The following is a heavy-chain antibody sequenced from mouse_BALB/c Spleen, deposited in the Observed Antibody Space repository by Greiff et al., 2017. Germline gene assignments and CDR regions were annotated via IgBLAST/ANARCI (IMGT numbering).Heavy chain of an antibody. J-gene: IGHJ4*01. CDR2: ISSGSSTI. CDR1: GFTFSSFG. Sequence: EVKVEESGGGLVQPGGSRKLSCAASGFTFSSFGMHWVRQAPEKGLEWVAYISSGSSTIYYADTVKGRFTISRDNPKNTLFLQMTSLRSEDTAMYYCARGRYAMDYWGQGTSVTVSS. V-gene: IGHV5-17*02. CDR3: ARGRYAMDY.